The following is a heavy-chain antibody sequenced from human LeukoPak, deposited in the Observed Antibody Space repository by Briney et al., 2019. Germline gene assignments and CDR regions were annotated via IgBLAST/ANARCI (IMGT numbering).Heavy chain of an antibody. D-gene: IGHD3-16*01. Sequence: SVNVSRKASVGTFSSYAISWVRQAPGQGVEWMGRIIPILGITNYAQKFQGRDTITADKSTSTAYMEMSSLRSDYTAVYYWARDPSGGYVPYFDYWGQGTLVTVSS. J-gene: IGHJ4*02. CDR3: ARDPSGGYVPYFDY. V-gene: IGHV1-69*04. CDR1: VGTFSSYA. CDR2: IIPILGIT.